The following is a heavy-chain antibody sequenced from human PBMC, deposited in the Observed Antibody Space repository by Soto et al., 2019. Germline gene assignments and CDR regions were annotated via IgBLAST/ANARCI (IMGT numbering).Heavy chain of an antibody. CDR2: IFSGGST. Sequence: EVQLVESGGGLIQPGGSLRLSCAASGFTVSHNYMTCVRQAPGKGLEWVSVIFSGGSTYYGDSVKGRFTISRDISKNMVYLQMNRLRAEDTAVYYCARVPDTGGRDYLDYWGQGTLVTVSS. D-gene: IGHD7-27*01. V-gene: IGHV3-53*01. J-gene: IGHJ4*02. CDR1: GFTVSHNY. CDR3: ARVPDTGGRDYLDY.